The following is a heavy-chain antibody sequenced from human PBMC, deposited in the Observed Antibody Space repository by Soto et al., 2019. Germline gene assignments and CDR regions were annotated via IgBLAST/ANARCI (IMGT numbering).Heavy chain of an antibody. Sequence: GGSLRLSCAASGFTFSSYAMYWVRQAPGKGLEWVSSIIGSSSTYYADSVKGRFTVSRDNSKNTLYVQMNSLRAEDTAIYYCAKAISGYNAPLDHWGQGTRVTVSS. V-gene: IGHV3-23*01. CDR2: IIGSSST. CDR1: GFTFSSYA. D-gene: IGHD5-12*01. CDR3: AKAISGYNAPLDH. J-gene: IGHJ4*02.